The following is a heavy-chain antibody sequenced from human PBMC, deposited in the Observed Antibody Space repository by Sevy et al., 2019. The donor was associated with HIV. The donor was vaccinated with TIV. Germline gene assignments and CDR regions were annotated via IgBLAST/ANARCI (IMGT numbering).Heavy chain of an antibody. V-gene: IGHV4-34*01. CDR3: ARGRGVAVAGTRISY. CDR1: GGSFSGYY. J-gene: IGHJ4*02. D-gene: IGHD6-19*01. Sequence: ETLSLTCAVYGGSFSGYYWSWIRQPPGKGLEWIGEINHSGSTNYNPSLKSRVTISVDTSKNQFSLKLSSVTAADTAVYYCARGRGVAVAGTRISYWGQGTLVTVSS. CDR2: INHSGST.